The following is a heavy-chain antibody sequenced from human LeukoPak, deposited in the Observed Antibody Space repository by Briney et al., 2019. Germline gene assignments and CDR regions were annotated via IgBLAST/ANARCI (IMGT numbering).Heavy chain of an antibody. Sequence: SVTVSCKASGYTLTDHHLIWVRQAPGQGLEWVGWIRPNSGGIHYAQEFQGRVTLTRDTSISTAYMEVTRLTSDDTAIYYCARDPVDGYSHYDFWGQGTLVTVSS. CDR2: IRPNSGGI. J-gene: IGHJ4*02. CDR1: GYTLTDHH. CDR3: ARDPVDGYSHYDF. D-gene: IGHD5-24*01. V-gene: IGHV1-2*02.